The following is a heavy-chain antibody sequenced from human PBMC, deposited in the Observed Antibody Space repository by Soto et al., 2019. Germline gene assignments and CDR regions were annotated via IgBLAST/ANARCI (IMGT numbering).Heavy chain of an antibody. CDR1: GGTFSSYT. J-gene: IGHJ5*02. Sequence: QVQLVQSGAEVKKPGSSVKVSCKASGGTFSSYTISWVRQAPGQGLEWMGRIIPILGIANYAQKFLGRVTITADKSTSTAYMELSSLRSEDTAVYYCARGEIVVVPAAMERWFDPWGQGTLVTVSS. V-gene: IGHV1-69*02. CDR3: ARGEIVVVPAAMERWFDP. D-gene: IGHD2-2*01. CDR2: IIPILGIA.